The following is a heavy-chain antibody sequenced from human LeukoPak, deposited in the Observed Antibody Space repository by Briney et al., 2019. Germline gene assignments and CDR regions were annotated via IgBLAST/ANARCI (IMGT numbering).Heavy chain of an antibody. V-gene: IGHV3-23*01. CDR1: GFTFSSYA. J-gene: IGHJ4*02. Sequence: GSLRLSCAASGFTFSSYAMSWVRQAPGKGLEWVSAISDSGGSTYYADSVKGRFTISRDNSKNTLYLQMNSLRAEDTAVYYCAKAVISSGWQISDYWGQGTLVTVSS. CDR2: ISDSGGST. D-gene: IGHD6-19*01. CDR3: AKAVISSGWQISDY.